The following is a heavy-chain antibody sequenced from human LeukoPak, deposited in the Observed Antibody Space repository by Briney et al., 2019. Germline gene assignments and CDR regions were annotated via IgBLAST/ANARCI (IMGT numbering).Heavy chain of an antibody. J-gene: IGHJ4*02. CDR1: GFTFSSYG. CDR2: ISGSGVTT. Sequence: PGGTLRLSCAASGFTFSSYGMSWVRQAPGKGLEWVSAISGSGVTTYYADSVKGRFTISRDNSKHTLYLRMNSLRAEDTAVYYCSKWKAIVLVPAARSPIDYWGQGTLVTVSS. V-gene: IGHV3-23*01. D-gene: IGHD2-2*01. CDR3: SKWKAIVLVPAARSPIDY.